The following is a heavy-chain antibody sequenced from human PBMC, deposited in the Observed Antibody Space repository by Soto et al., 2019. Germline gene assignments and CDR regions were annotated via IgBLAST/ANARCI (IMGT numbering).Heavy chain of an antibody. Sequence: ASVTVSCKASGYTFTSYGISWVRQAPGQGLEWMGWISAYNGNTNYAQKLQGRVTMTTDTSTSTAYMELRSLRSDDTAVYYCARDSPHLVVATIRFDYWGQGTLVTVSS. J-gene: IGHJ4*02. CDR1: GYTFTSYG. CDR2: ISAYNGNT. D-gene: IGHD5-12*01. V-gene: IGHV1-18*01. CDR3: ARDSPHLVVATIRFDY.